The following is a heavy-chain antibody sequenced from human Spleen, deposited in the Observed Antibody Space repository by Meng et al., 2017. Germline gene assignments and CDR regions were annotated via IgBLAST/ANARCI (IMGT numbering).Heavy chain of an antibody. D-gene: IGHD6-13*01. J-gene: IGHJ4*02. Sequence: GGSLRLSCAASGFTFSSYAMHWVRQAPGKGLEWVAVISYDGSNKYYADSVKGRFTISRDNSKNTLYLQMNSLRAEDTAIYYCAKPFLNGTWSSDYWGQGTLVTVSS. V-gene: IGHV3-30*04. CDR1: GFTFSSYA. CDR2: ISYDGSNK. CDR3: AKPFLNGTWSSDY.